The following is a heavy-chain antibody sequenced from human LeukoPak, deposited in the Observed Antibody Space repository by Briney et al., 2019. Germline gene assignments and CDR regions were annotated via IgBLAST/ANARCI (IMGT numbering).Heavy chain of an antibody. CDR3: ARDADIDTDY. V-gene: IGHV1-2*02. CDR2: INPNSGGT. D-gene: IGHD2-15*01. Sequence: GASVTVSCTASGYTFTGYYMHWVRQAPGQGVEWMGWINPNSGGTNYAQTFQGRVTMTRDTSISTAYMELSRLRSDDTAVYYCARDADIDTDYWGQGTLVTVSS. CDR1: GYTFTGYY. J-gene: IGHJ4*02.